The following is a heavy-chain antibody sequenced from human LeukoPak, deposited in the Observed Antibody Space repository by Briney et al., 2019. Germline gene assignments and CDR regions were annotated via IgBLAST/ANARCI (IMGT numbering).Heavy chain of an antibody. D-gene: IGHD7-27*01. CDR1: GYSFTNYW. Sequence: GESLKISCKGSGYSFTNYWIGWVRQMPGKGLEWMGIIYPSDSDTTYSPSFQGQVIISADKSISTAYLQWSSLKASDTAMYYCARRELGILYYFDYWGQGTLVTVSS. CDR3: ARRELGILYYFDY. CDR2: IYPSDSDT. J-gene: IGHJ4*02. V-gene: IGHV5-51*01.